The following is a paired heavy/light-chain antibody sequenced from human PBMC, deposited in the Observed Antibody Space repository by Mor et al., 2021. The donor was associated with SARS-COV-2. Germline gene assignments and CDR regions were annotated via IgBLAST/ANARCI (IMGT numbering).Light chain of an antibody. CDR3: AAWDDSLNGNVV. Sequence: QSVLTQPPSASGTPGQRVTISCSGSSSNIGSNTVNWYQQLPGTAPKLLIYSNNQRPSGVPDRFSGSKSGTSASLAISGLQSEDEADYYCAAWDDSLNGNVVFGGGTKLTVL. CDR2: SNN. CDR1: SSNIGSNT. J-gene: IGLJ2*01. V-gene: IGLV1-44*01.
Heavy chain of an antibody. V-gene: IGHV1-18*01. CDR2: ISAYNGNT. CDR1: GYTFTSYG. J-gene: IGHJ4*02. CDR3: ARRAVYDFWSGFSYGSEAIYYFDY. Sequence: QVQLVQSGAEVKKPGASVKVSCKASGYTFTSYGISWVRQAPGQGLEWMGWISAYNGNTNYAQKLQGRVTMTTDTSTSTAYMELRSLRSDDTAVYYCARRAVYDFWSGFSYGSEAIYYFDYWGQGTLVTVSS. D-gene: IGHD3-3*01.